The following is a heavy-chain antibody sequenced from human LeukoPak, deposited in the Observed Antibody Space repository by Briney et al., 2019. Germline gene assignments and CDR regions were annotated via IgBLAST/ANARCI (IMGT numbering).Heavy chain of an antibody. Sequence: GGSLRLSCAASGFTFSSYEMNWVRQAPGRGLEWVSYISSGGSTIYYADSVKGRFTISRDNAKNSLFLQMNSLRDEDTAVYYCARRIEAAGRSFDYWGQGTLVTVSS. D-gene: IGHD6-13*01. J-gene: IGHJ4*02. CDR1: GFTFSSYE. CDR3: ARRIEAAGRSFDY. V-gene: IGHV3-48*03. CDR2: ISSGGSTI.